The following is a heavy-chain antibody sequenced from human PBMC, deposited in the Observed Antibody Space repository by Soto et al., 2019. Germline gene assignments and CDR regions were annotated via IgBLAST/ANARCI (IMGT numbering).Heavy chain of an antibody. CDR1: GYTFTSYY. D-gene: IGHD3-10*01. CDR2: INPSGGST. J-gene: IGHJ6*02. Sequence: QVQLVQSGAEVKKPGASVKVSCKASGYTFTSYYMHWVRQAPGQGLEWMGIINPSGGSTSYAQKFQGRVTMTRDTSTSTVYMELSSLRSEDTAVYYCASELWSGPSGDGMDVWGQGTTVTVSS. V-gene: IGHV1-46*03. CDR3: ASELWSGPSGDGMDV.